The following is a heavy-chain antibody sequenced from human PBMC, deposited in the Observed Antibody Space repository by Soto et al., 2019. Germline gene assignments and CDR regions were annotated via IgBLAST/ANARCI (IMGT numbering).Heavy chain of an antibody. D-gene: IGHD4-17*01. CDR2: ISGSGGST. J-gene: IGHJ4*02. CDR3: ANDKDYGSFDY. CDR1: GFTFRSYA. V-gene: IGHV3-23*01. Sequence: GGSLRLSCSASGFTFRSYAMSWVRQAPGKGLEWVSAISGSGGSTYYADSVKGRFTISRDNSENTVYLQMNSLRAEDTAVYYCANDKDYGSFDYRDRGTLDTVSS.